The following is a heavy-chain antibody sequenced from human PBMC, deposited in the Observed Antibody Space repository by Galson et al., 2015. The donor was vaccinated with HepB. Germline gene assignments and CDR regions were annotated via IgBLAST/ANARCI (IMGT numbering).Heavy chain of an antibody. CDR1: GFSVTGTY. CDR2: FYASGAT. J-gene: IGHJ4*02. V-gene: IGHV3-66*01. D-gene: IGHD2-21*02. Sequence: SLRLSCAASGFSVTGTYMGWVRQAPGKGLEWVSIFYASGATHYADAVRGRFTVSRDNYKSMLYLRMNIVRADDTAVYYCVRATAGRVDYWGRGTLVSVSS. CDR3: VRATAGRVDY.